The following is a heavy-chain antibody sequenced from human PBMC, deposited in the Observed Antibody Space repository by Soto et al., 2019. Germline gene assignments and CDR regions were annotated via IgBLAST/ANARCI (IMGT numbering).Heavy chain of an antibody. J-gene: IGHJ4*02. CDR1: GFTFSSYG. CDR2: IWYDGSNK. Sequence: QVQLVESGGGVVQPGRSLRLSCAASGFTFSSYGMHWVRQAPGKGLEWVAVIWYDGSNKYYADSVKGRFTISRDNSKNTLYLQMNSLRAEDTAVYYCAREDVLLWFGELGPLDYWGQATLVTVSS. CDR3: AREDVLLWFGELGPLDY. V-gene: IGHV3-33*01. D-gene: IGHD3-10*01.